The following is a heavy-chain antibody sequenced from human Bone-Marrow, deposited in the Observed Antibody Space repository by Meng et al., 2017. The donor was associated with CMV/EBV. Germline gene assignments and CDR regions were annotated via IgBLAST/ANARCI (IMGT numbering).Heavy chain of an antibody. Sequence: VYIRSFSGFYWSWIRQPPGKGLGWIGEINHSGSTKYNSSLKSRVTISVDTSKNQFSLKLSSVTAADTAVYYCARARRDGYKYWYFDLWGRGTLVTVSS. CDR3: ARARRDGYKYWYFDL. J-gene: IGHJ2*01. CDR2: INHSGST. CDR1: IRSFSGFY. D-gene: IGHD5-24*01. V-gene: IGHV4-34*01.